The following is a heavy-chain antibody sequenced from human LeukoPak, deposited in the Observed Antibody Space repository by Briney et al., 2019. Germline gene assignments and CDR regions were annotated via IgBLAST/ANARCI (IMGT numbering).Heavy chain of an antibody. V-gene: IGHV4-4*02. Sequence: PSGTLSLTCAVSGGSISSSNWWSWVRQPPGKGLEWIGEIYHSGSTNYNPSLKSRVTISVDKSKNQFSLKLSSVTAADTAVYYCAREGCSSTSCHSADYWGRGTLVTVSS. CDR2: IYHSGST. CDR3: AREGCSSTSCHSADY. CDR1: GGSISSSNW. J-gene: IGHJ4*02. D-gene: IGHD2-2*01.